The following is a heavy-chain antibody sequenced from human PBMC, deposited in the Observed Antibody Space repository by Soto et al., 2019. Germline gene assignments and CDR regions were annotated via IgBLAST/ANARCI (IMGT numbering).Heavy chain of an antibody. CDR1: GYTFTEYS. CDR2: IHAGNGNT. D-gene: IGHD6-13*01. J-gene: IGHJ5*01. Sequence: SVKVSCKASGYTFTEYSMHWVRQAPGQRLEWMGWIHAGNGNTKYSQKFRGRVTFTRDTSATTAYMELSSLRSEDTAVYYCARTHRSWSRDWYDSWAQGTLVTVSS. V-gene: IGHV1-3*01. CDR3: ARTHRSWSRDWYDS.